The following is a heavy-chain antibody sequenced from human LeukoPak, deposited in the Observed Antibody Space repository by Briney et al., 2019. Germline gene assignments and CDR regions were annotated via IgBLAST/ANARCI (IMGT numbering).Heavy chain of an antibody. CDR2: IKQDGSEK. CDR1: GFTFTSYW. J-gene: IGHJ3*02. V-gene: IGHV3-7*01. CDR3: ARDPTSSWETAFDI. D-gene: IGHD1-26*01. Sequence: PGGSLRLSCAASGFTFTSYWMSWVRQAPGKGLEWVANIKQDGSEKYYVDSVKGRFTISRDNAKNSLYLQMNSLRAEDTAVSYCARDPTSSWETAFDIWGQGTMVTVSS.